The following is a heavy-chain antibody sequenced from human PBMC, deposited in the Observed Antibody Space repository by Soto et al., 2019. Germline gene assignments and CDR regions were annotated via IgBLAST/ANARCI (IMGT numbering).Heavy chain of an antibody. J-gene: IGHJ5*02. CDR3: ARGSLFRGVGGNWFDP. D-gene: IGHD3-10*01. V-gene: IGHV4-30-2*01. CDR1: GGSIRSGGYS. Sequence: SETLSLTCAVSGGSIRSGGYSWSWIRQPPGKGLEWIGYIYHSGSTYYNPSLKSRVTISVDRSKNQFSLKLSSVTAADTAVYYCARGSLFRGVGGNWFDPWGQGTLVTVSS. CDR2: IYHSGST.